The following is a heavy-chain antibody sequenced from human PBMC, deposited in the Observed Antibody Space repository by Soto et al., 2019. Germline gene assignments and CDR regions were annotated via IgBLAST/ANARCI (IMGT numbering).Heavy chain of an antibody. CDR2: ISYDGSNK. V-gene: IGHV3-30*18. Sequence: QVQLVESGGGVVQPGRSLRLSCAASGFTFSSYGMHWVRQAPGKGLEWVAVISYDGSNKYYADSVKGRFTISRDNSKNTLYLQMNSLRAEDTAVYYCAKDVLWWTDVWGQGTTVTVSS. J-gene: IGHJ6*02. CDR3: AKDVLWWTDV. D-gene: IGHD2-21*01. CDR1: GFTFSSYG.